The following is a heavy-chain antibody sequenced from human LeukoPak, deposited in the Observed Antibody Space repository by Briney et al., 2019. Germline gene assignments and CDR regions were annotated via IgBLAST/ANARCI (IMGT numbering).Heavy chain of an antibody. CDR3: ARDLKWELPLDAFDI. Sequence: SETLSLTCTVSGGSISSGSYYWSWIRQPAGKGLEWIGRIYTSGSTNYNPSLKSRVTISADTSKNQFSLKLSSVTAADTAVYYCARDLKWELPLDAFDIWGQGTMVTVSS. CDR1: GGSISSGSYY. D-gene: IGHD1-26*01. V-gene: IGHV4-61*02. CDR2: IYTSGST. J-gene: IGHJ3*02.